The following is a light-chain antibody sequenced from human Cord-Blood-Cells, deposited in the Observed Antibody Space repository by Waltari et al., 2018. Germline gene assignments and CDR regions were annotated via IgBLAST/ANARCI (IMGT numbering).Light chain of an antibody. V-gene: IGKV1-33*01. Sequence: DININKSPSSLPASVGERVTRTCQASQDISSYLNWYQQKPGNAPKLMIYDASNLDTGVPSRFSGSGAGPDFTFTISSLHPEDIATYYCQQYDNLRATFGGGTKVEIK. J-gene: IGKJ4*01. CDR2: DAS. CDR3: QQYDNLRAT. CDR1: QDISSY.